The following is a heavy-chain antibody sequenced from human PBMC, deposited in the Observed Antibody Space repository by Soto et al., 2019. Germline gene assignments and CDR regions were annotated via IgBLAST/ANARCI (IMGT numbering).Heavy chain of an antibody. CDR2: IYWDDEK. V-gene: IGHV2-5*02. D-gene: IGHD1-7*01. CDR1: GFSLRNTEES. Sequence: QITLKESGPTLVKATQTLTLTCSFSGFSLRNTEESVSWIRQPPGKALEWLGIIYWDDEKRYSPSVKSRLTITKDTAKNHVVLMMTNLDPMDTGTYYCAHRRYKWNYGDCFDAWGQGTLVTVSS. CDR3: AHRRYKWNYGDCFDA. J-gene: IGHJ5*02.